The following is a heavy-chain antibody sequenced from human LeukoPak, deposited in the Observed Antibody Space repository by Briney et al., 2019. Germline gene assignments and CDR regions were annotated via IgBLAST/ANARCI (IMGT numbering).Heavy chain of an antibody. V-gene: IGHV3-21*01. CDR2: ISSSSSYI. CDR3: ARDQGITMIVVVTPPDY. CDR1: GFTFSSYS. J-gene: IGHJ4*02. Sequence: GGSLRLSCAASGFTFSSYSMNWVRQAPGKGLEWVSSISSSSSYIYYADSVKGRFTISRDNAKNSLYLQMNSLRAEDTAVYYCARDQGITMIVVVTPPDYWGQGTPVTVSS. D-gene: IGHD3-22*01.